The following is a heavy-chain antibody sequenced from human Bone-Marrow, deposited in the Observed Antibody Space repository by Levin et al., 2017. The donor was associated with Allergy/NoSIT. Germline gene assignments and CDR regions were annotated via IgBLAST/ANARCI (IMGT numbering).Heavy chain of an antibody. D-gene: IGHD1-26*01. CDR3: ARDVSREYMDV. J-gene: IGHJ6*03. V-gene: IGHV3-74*01. CDR1: GFTFSSYW. Sequence: SCAASGFTFSSYWMYWVRQAPGKGLVWVSRINSDGSSTRYADSVKGRFTISRDNAKNTLYLEMNSLRAEDTAVYFCARDVSREYMDVWGKGTTVTVSS. CDR2: INSDGSST.